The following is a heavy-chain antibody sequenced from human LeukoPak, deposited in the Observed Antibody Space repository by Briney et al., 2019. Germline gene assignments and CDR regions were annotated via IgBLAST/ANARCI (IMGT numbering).Heavy chain of an antibody. CDR2: ISGTGSST. J-gene: IGHJ4*02. CDR3: ARDHGCSSTSCYDDVY. CDR1: GFTFSTYN. V-gene: IGHV3-48*04. D-gene: IGHD2-2*01. Sequence: GGSLRLSCAASGFTFSTYNMNWVRQAPGKGLEWVSSISGTGSSTYYTDSVKGRFTISRDNAKNSLYLQMNSLRAEDTAVYYCARDHGCSSTSCYDDVYWGQGTLVTVSS.